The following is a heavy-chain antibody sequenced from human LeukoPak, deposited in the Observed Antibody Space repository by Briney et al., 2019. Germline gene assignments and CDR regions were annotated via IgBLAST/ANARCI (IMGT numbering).Heavy chain of an antibody. D-gene: IGHD3/OR15-3a*01. CDR1: GGPIRPYS. CDR2: IYYSGSS. J-gene: IGHJ4*02. CDR3: ARGQRGLPY. Sequence: PSEPLSLTRSVSGGPIRPYSWSWVRHPPGTGLEWIGNIYYSGSSDSNPSLKSRVTFSVDTSKNQFSLKLSSVTAADTAMYYCARGQRGLPYWGQGTLVTVSS. V-gene: IGHV4-59*01.